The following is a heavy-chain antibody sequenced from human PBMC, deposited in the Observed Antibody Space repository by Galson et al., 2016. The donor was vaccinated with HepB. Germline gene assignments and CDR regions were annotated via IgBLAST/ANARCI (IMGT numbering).Heavy chain of an antibody. CDR3: ARAFDNWNDNYWFDP. CDR2: ISAYNGNT. Sequence: QSGAEVKKPGESLNTSCKASGYTFTSYGISWVRQAPGQGLEWMGWISAYNGNTNYAQKLQGRVTMTTDTSKSTAYMELRSLRSDDTAVYYCARAFDNWNDNYWFDPWGQGTRVTVSS. D-gene: IGHD1-1*01. J-gene: IGHJ5*02. V-gene: IGHV1-18*01. CDR1: GYTFTSYG.